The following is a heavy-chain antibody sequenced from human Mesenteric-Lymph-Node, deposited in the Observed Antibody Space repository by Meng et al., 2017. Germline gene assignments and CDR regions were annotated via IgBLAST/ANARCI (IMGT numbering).Heavy chain of an antibody. CDR3: ARDHGSGTYYKLKYFKYGMDV. J-gene: IGHJ6*01. V-gene: IGHV3-48*03. D-gene: IGHD3-10*01. CDR1: GFTFSNYE. CDR2: VSLSGSTK. Sequence: LSLTCAASGFTFSNYELNWVRQAPGKGLEWVSYVSLSGSTKYYADSVKGRFTISRDHAENSVYLQMNSLRAEDTAVYYCARDHGSGTYYKLKYFKYGMDVWGQGNTVTVCS.